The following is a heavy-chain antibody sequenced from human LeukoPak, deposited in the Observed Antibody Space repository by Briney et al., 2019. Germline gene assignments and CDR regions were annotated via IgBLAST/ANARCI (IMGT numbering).Heavy chain of an antibody. V-gene: IGHV4-59*12. Sequence: KPSETLSLTCTVSGGSIRSYYWSWIRQPPGKGLEWIGYIYYSGSTKYNPSPKSRVTISVDTSMNQFSLKLSSVTAADTAVYYCAREVSGSGSPMDYWGQGTLVTVSS. CDR1: GGSIRSYY. CDR2: IYYSGST. CDR3: AREVSGSGSPMDY. J-gene: IGHJ4*02. D-gene: IGHD3-10*01.